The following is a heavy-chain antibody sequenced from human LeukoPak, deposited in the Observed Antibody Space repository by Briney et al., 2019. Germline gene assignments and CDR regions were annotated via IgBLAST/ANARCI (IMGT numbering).Heavy chain of an antibody. D-gene: IGHD2-2*01. V-gene: IGHV3-21*01. CDR3: ARDPPLGSCSTISCPHLDY. Sequence: GGSLRLSCAASGFTFSRYNMNWVRQAPGKGLEWVSSISSSSSFIYYADSVKGRFTISRDNAKNSLYLQMNSLRAEDTAVYYCARDPPLGSCSTISCPHLDYWGQGTLVTVSS. CDR1: GFTFSRYN. CDR2: ISSSSSFI. J-gene: IGHJ4*02.